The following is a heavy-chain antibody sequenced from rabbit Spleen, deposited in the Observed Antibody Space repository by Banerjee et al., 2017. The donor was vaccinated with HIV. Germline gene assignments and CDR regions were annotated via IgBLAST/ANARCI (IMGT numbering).Heavy chain of an antibody. CDR1: GVSFSSNYY. CDR3: ARGSATMTMVITGYYLYL. J-gene: IGHJ4*01. Sequence: QSLEESGGDLVKPGASLTLTCTASGVSFSSNYYICWVRQAPGKGLEWIACIYAGSSGNTYYATWAQGRFTISKSSSTTVTLQMTSLTAADTATYFCARGSATMTMVITGYYLYLWGPGTLVTVS. V-gene: IGHV1S40*01. D-gene: IGHD2-1*01. CDR2: IYAGSSGNT.